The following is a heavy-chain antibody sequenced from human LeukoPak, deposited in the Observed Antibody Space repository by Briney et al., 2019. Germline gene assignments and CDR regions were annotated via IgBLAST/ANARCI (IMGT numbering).Heavy chain of an antibody. Sequence: ASVKVSCKASGYTFTGYYMHWVRQAPGQGLEWMGWINPNSGGTNYAQKFQGRVTMTRDTSISTAYMELSRLRSDDTAVYYCARDRLLWFGELPPRGAPFDPWGQGTLVTVSS. CDR1: GYTFTGYY. V-gene: IGHV1-2*02. J-gene: IGHJ5*02. CDR2: INPNSGGT. CDR3: ARDRLLWFGELPPRGAPFDP. D-gene: IGHD3-10*01.